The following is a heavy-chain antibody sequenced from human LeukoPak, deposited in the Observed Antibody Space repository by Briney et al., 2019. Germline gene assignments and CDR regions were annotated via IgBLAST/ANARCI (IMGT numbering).Heavy chain of an antibody. V-gene: IGHV3-23*01. CDR3: AKDRADSSGYPSDY. CDR2: ISGSGGST. Sequence: GGSQRLSGAASGFTFSSTAMSWVRQAPGKGLEWVSAISGSGGSTYYADSVKGRFTISRDNSKNTLYLQMNSLRAEDTAVYYCAKDRADSSGYPSDYWGQGTLVTVSS. CDR1: GFTFSSTA. D-gene: IGHD3-22*01. J-gene: IGHJ4*02.